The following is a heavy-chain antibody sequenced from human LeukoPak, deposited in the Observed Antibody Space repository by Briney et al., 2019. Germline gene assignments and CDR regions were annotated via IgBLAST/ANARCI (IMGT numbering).Heavy chain of an antibody. V-gene: IGHV4-4*02. CDR2: IYHSGST. CDR3: ARDDEYPGYYYYGMDV. D-gene: IGHD2/OR15-2a*01. J-gene: IGHJ6*04. CDR1: GGSISSSNW. Sequence: SETLSFTCAGSGGSISSSNWWSWVRQPPGKGLEWIGEIYHSGSTNYNPSLKSRVTISVAKSKNQFSLKLSAVTAADTAVYYCARDDEYPGYYYYGMDVWGKGTTVTVSS.